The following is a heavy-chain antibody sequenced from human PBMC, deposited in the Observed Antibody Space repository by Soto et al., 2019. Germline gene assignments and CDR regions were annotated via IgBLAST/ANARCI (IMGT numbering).Heavy chain of an antibody. CDR2: ISYDGSNK. D-gene: IGHD2-15*01. V-gene: IGHV3-30-3*01. CDR3: ARMASLYWSGGSCYPTDGMDV. CDR1: GFTFSSYA. Sequence: QVQLVESGGGVVQPGRSLRLSCAASGFTFSSYAMHWVRQAPGKGLEWVAVISYDGSNKYYADSVKGRFTISRDNSKNTLYLQMNSLRGEDTAVYYCARMASLYWSGGSCYPTDGMDVWGQGTTVTVSS. J-gene: IGHJ6*02.